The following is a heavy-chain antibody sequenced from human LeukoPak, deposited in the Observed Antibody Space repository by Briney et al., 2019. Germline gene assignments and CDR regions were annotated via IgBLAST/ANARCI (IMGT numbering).Heavy chain of an antibody. CDR1: GFTFDDYA. CDR3: AKGGGGSIEGSEVYYYGSGSYPLDY. D-gene: IGHD3-10*01. CDR2: ISGDGGST. J-gene: IGHJ4*02. V-gene: IGHV3-43*02. Sequence: GGSLRLSCAASGFTFDDYAMHWVRQAPGKGLEWVSLISGDGGSTYYADSVKGRFTISRDNSKNSLYLQMNSLRTEDTALYYCAKGGGGSIEGSEVYYYGSGSYPLDYWGQGTLVTVSS.